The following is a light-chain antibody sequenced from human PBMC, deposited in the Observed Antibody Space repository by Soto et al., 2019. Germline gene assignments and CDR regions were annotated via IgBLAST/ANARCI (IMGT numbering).Light chain of an antibody. Sequence: DIQMTQSPSSISASVGDRVTINCRASQPISSWLAWYQQVPGQAPYLLIYPASTLQSGVPSRFSGSGSGTDFTLTINSLQPEDLATYYCQQGYNFPRAFGQGTRVEI. CDR2: PAS. V-gene: IGKV1-12*01. CDR1: QPISSW. J-gene: IGKJ1*01. CDR3: QQGYNFPRA.